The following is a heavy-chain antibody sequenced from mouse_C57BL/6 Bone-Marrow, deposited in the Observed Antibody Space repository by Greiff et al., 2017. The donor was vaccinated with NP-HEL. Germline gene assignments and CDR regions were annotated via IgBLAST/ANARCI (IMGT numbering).Heavy chain of an antibody. D-gene: IGHD2-5*01. CDR3: ARSGPYYSNYYFDY. J-gene: IGHJ2*01. V-gene: IGHV1-82*01. Sequence: VQLQQSGPELVKPGASVKISCKASGYAFSSSWMNWVKQRPGKGLEWIGRIYPGDGDTNYNGKFKGKATLTADKSSSTAYMQLSSLTSEDSAVYFCARSGPYYSNYYFDYWGQGTTLTVSS. CDR1: GYAFSSSW. CDR2: IYPGDGDT.